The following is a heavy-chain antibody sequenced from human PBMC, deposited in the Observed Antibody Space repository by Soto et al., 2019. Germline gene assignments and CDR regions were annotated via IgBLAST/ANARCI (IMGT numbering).Heavy chain of an antibody. V-gene: IGHV4-59*08. CDR1: GESISGYY. D-gene: IGHD2-2*01. CDR3: ARLHGYCISSSCHGHYAMDV. Sequence: SETLSLTCTVSGESISGYYWSWIWQPPGKGLDWIGSIYYSGSTYYNPSLNSRVTVSVDTSKNQFSLKVTSVTAADTAVYYCARLHGYCISSSCHGHYAMDVWGQGTTVTVSS. CDR2: IYYSGST. J-gene: IGHJ6*02.